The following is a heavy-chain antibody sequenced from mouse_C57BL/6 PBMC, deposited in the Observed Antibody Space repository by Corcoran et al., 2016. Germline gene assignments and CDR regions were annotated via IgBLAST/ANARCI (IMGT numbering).Heavy chain of an antibody. CDR1: VSSLADYN. V-gene: IGHV1-39*01. Sequence: EFHMQQSGPGLVQNGASGKISCKATVSSLADYNMHCVKNSHGKSLAWVGEIHPNHGSTSYNQKFKSKATLTVDKSSSTAYMQLRSLTSADSAVYYCAAPTYYCYCDVWGTGTTLTVSS. CDR3: AAPTYYCYCDV. J-gene: IGHJ1*03. CDR2: IHPNHGST.